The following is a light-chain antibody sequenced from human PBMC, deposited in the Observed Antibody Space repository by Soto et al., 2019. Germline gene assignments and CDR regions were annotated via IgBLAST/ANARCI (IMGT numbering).Light chain of an antibody. Sequence: DIQMTQSPSTLSASVGDRVTITCRASQSISAWLAWYQQKPGKAPKLLIYKASSLESGVPSRFSGSGSGTEFALTVSSRQPDDFATYYCQQYNNYGSWTFGQGTKVEIK. CDR2: KAS. CDR1: QSISAW. CDR3: QQYNNYGSWT. J-gene: IGKJ1*01. V-gene: IGKV1-5*03.